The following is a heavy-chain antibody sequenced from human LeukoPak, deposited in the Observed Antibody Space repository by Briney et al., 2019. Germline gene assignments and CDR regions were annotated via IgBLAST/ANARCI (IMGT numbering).Heavy chain of an antibody. CDR3: ARARGTTPNYFDS. V-gene: IGHV3-33*01. Sequence: PGGSLRLPCAASGFSFNGYGMRWVRQAPGKGLEWVALIWYDASNEYYADSVKGRFTVSRDNSKNALYLQMNIVGAEDTAVYYCARARGTTPNYFDSWGQGTLVTVSS. D-gene: IGHD3-16*01. CDR1: GFSFNGYG. CDR2: IWYDASNE. J-gene: IGHJ4*02.